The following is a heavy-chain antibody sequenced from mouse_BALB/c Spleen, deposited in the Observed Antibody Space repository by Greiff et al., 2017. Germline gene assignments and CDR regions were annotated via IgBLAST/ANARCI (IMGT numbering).Heavy chain of an antibody. V-gene: IGHV7-3*02. D-gene: IGHD1-1*01. J-gene: IGHJ3*01. CDR2: IRNKANGYTT. CDR3: ARDDYYEGFAY. Sequence: EVHLVESGGGLVQPGGSLRLSCATSGFTFTDYYMSWVRQPPGKALEWLGFIRNKANGYTTEYSASVKGRFTISRDNSQSILYLQMNTLRAEDSATYYCARDDYYEGFAYWGQGTLVTVSA. CDR1: GFTFTDYY.